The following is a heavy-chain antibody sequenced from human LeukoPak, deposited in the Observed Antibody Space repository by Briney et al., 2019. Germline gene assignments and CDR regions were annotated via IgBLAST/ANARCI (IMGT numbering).Heavy chain of an antibody. CDR1: GYTFTNNA. CDR3: ARDLAYWRYFDY. J-gene: IGHJ4*02. V-gene: IGHV7-4-1*02. CDR2: INTNTGNP. D-gene: IGHD2-21*01. Sequence: ASVKVSCKTSGYTFTNNAINWVRQAPGQGLEWMGWINTNTGNPSYAQGFFTGRYVFSLDTSASTAYLQINGLKADDTAVYYCARDLAYWRYFDYWGQGTLVTVSS.